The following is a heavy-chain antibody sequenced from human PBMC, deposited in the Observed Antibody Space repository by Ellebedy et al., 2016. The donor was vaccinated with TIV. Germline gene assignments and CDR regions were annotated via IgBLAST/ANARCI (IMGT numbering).Heavy chain of an antibody. J-gene: IGHJ4*02. CDR2: INPSGGNT. V-gene: IGHV1-46*01. CDR3: ARDLPNSSGYWGASDY. D-gene: IGHD3-22*01. CDR1: GYTFTGYY. Sequence: ASVKVSCXASGYTFTGYYMHWVRQAPGQGLEWMGIINPSGGNTSYAQKFQGRVTVTRDTSTSTVYMELSSLRSEDTAVYYCARDLPNSSGYWGASDYWGQGTLVTVSS.